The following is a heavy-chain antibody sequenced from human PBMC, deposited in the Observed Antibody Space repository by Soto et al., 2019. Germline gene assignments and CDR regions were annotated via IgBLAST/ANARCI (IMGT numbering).Heavy chain of an antibody. CDR1: GFTFSSYG. CDR3: ARYLLVVPAAMPDY. Sequence: QVQLVESGGGVVQSGRSLRLSCAASGFTFSSYGMHWVRQAPGKGLEWVAVIWYDGSNKYYADSVKGRFTISRDNSKNTLYLQMNSLRAEDTAVYYCARYLLVVPAAMPDYWGQGTLVTVSS. J-gene: IGHJ4*02. D-gene: IGHD2-2*01. CDR2: IWYDGSNK. V-gene: IGHV3-33*01.